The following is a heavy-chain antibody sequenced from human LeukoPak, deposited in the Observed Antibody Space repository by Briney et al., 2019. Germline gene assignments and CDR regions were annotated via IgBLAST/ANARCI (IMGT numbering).Heavy chain of an antibody. CDR2: IYHSGST. V-gene: IGHV4-38-2*02. D-gene: IGHD3-9*01. CDR1: GYSISSGYY. CDR3: ARRRTGYPDY. J-gene: IGHJ4*02. Sequence: PSETLSLTCTVSGYSISSGYYWGWIRQPPGKGLEWIGSIYHSGSTYYNPSLKSRVTISVDTSKNQFSLKLSSVTAADTAVYYCARRRTGYPDYWGQGTLVTVSS.